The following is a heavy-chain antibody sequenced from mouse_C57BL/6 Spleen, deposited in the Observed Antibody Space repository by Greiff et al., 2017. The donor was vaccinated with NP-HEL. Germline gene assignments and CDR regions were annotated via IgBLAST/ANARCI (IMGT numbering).Heavy chain of an antibody. D-gene: IGHD2-2*01. Sequence: VHVKQSGPELVKPGASVKMSCKASGYTFTDYNMHWVKQSHGKSLEWIGYINPNNGGTNYNEKFKSKATLTVDKSSSTAYMQLSSLTSEDSAVYYCAREGYGRYAMDYWGQGTSVTVSS. V-gene: IGHV1-22*01. CDR1: GYTFTDYN. CDR3: AREGYGRYAMDY. J-gene: IGHJ4*01. CDR2: INPNNGGT.